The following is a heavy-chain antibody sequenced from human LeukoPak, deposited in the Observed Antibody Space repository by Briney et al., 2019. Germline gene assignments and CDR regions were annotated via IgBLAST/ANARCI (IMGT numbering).Heavy chain of an antibody. D-gene: IGHD3-22*01. V-gene: IGHV4-39*07. CDR1: GGSISSGSYY. CDR3: ARGRRITMIHFDY. Sequence: SQTLSLTCTVSGGSISSGSYYWGWIRQPPGKGLEWIGSIYHSGSTYYNPSLKSRVTISVDTSKNQFSLKLSSVTAADTAVYYCARGRRITMIHFDYWGQGTLVTVSS. J-gene: IGHJ4*02. CDR2: IYHSGST.